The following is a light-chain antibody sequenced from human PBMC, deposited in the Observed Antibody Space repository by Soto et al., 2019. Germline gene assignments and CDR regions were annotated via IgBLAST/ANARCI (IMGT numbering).Light chain of an antibody. CDR2: GAS. CDR3: QQYYSIPFT. J-gene: IGKJ2*01. CDR1: QSVLYNSNNKNH. Sequence: DFVMTQAPDSLAVSLGERATINCKSSQSVLYNSNNKNHLGWFQQKPGHPPKLLIYGASFRPSGVTDRFIGSGSGTDFTLSFSSLQAEDVAVYYCQQYYSIPFTFGQGTKLEI. V-gene: IGKV4-1*01.